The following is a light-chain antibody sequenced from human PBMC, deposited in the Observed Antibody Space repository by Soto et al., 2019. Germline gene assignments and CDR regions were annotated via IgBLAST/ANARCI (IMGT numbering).Light chain of an antibody. CDR2: AAS. V-gene: IGKV1-39*01. Sequence: DIQMTQSPSSLSASVGDRVTITCRASQSISSYLNWYQQKPGKAPKLLIYAASSLQSGVPSRFSGSGSGTDFTLTISSLQPEDFATYYCQQSDITPFTFGPGTKVDIK. CDR3: QQSDITPFT. CDR1: QSISSY. J-gene: IGKJ3*01.